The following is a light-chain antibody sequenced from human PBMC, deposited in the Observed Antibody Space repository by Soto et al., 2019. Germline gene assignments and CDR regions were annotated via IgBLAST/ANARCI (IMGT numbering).Light chain of an antibody. Sequence: QSVLTQPPSASGTPGQTVTISCSGSTSNLGSNFIYWYQQLPGAAPNLLISRNRQPPSGVPDRFSGSKSGTSGSLVISGLRSEDEADYHCASWYDSLSGVVFGGGTQLTVL. CDR2: RNR. CDR1: TSNLGSNF. CDR3: ASWYDSLSGVV. V-gene: IGLV1-47*01. J-gene: IGLJ3*02.